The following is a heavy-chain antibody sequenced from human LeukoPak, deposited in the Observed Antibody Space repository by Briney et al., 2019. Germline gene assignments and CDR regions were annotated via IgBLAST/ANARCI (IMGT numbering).Heavy chain of an antibody. CDR2: FDPEDGET. J-gene: IGHJ6*02. CDR1: GYTLTELS. CDR3: ATIYRKGGDYYYGMDV. V-gene: IGHV1-24*01. D-gene: IGHD4-11*01. Sequence: ASVKVSCKVSGYTLTELSMHWVRQAPGKGLEWMGGFDPEDGETIYAQKFQGRVTMTEDTSTDTAYMELSSLRSEDTAVYYCATIYRKGGDYYYGMDVGGQGTTVTVSS.